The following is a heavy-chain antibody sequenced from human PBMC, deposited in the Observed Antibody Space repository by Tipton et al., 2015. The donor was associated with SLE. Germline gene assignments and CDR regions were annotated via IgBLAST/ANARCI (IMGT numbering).Heavy chain of an antibody. V-gene: IGHV4-39*01. J-gene: IGHJ4*02. CDR1: GGSISSTTYY. Sequence: TLSLTCTVSGGSISSTTYYWGWIRQPPEKGLEWIGSIYYSGSTYYNPSFNSRVTIFVDTSKNQFSLKLSSVTAADTAVYYCARGLWSGENYFDYWGQGTLVTVSS. D-gene: IGHD3-3*01. CDR2: IYYSGST. CDR3: ARGLWSGENYFDY.